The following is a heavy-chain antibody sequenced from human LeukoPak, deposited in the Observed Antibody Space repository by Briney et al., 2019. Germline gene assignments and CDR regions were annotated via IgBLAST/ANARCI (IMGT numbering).Heavy chain of an antibody. D-gene: IGHD2-15*01. J-gene: IGHJ4*02. Sequence: SQTLSLTCTVSGASPSGYWWSWIRQPAGKGLEWIWRIYADADRDTNYNPSLKSRVTVSVDTSKNQFSLKLIFVTAADTAVYYCARAPGGCGGTCPFDSWGQGVQVTVSS. CDR1: GASPSGYW. V-gene: IGHV4-4*07. CDR3: ARAPGGCGGTCPFDS. CDR2: IYADADRDT.